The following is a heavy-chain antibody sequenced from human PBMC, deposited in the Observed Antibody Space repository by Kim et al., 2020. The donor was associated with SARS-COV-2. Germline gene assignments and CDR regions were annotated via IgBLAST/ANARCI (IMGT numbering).Heavy chain of an antibody. Sequence: SETLSLTCAVYGGSFSGYYWSWIRQPPGKGLEWIGEINHSGSTNYNPSLKSRVTISVDTSKNQFSLKLSSVTAADTAVYYCATLFRASSGYYSFYYYYGMDVWGQGTTVTVSS. CDR3: ATLFRASSGYYSFYYYYGMDV. J-gene: IGHJ6*02. D-gene: IGHD3-22*01. CDR2: INHSGST. V-gene: IGHV4-34*01. CDR1: GGSFSGYY.